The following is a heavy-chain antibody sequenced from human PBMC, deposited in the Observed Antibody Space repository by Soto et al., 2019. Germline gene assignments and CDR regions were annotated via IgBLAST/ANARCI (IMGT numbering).Heavy chain of an antibody. CDR2: IYSGGST. D-gene: IGHD2-2*02. CDR1: GFTVSSNY. V-gene: IGHV3-53*01. J-gene: IGHJ5*02. Sequence: PGGSLRLSCAASGFTVSSNYMSWVRQAPGKGPEWVSVIYSGGSTYYADSVKGRFTISRDNSKNTLYLQMNSLRAEDTAVYYCARDLSPPYCSSTSCYTGGFDPWGQGTLVTVSS. CDR3: ARDLSPPYCSSTSCYTGGFDP.